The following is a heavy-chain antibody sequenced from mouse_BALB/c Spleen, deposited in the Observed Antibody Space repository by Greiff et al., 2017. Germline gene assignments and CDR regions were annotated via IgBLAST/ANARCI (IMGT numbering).Heavy chain of an antibody. Sequence: EVQRVESGGGLVKPGGSLKLSCAASGFTFSDYYMYWVRQTPEKRLEWVATISDGGSYTYYPDSVKGRFTISRDNAKNNLYLQMSSLKSEDTAMYYCARAYYYGSSWYFDVWGAGTTVTVSS. J-gene: IGHJ1*01. V-gene: IGHV5-4*02. CDR1: GFTFSDYY. D-gene: IGHD1-1*01. CDR2: ISDGGSYT. CDR3: ARAYYYGSSWYFDV.